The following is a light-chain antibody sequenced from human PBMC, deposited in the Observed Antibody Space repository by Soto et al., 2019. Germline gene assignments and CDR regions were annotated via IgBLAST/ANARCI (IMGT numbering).Light chain of an antibody. CDR1: XXDVGGYNY. CDR3: SSYAGSNRV. Sequence: QSALTQPPSASGSPGQSVTISCTGXXXDVGGYNYVSWYQQHPGKAPKLMIYEVSKRPSGVPDRFSGSKSGNTASLTVSGLQAEDEADYYCSSYAGSNRVFGGGTKLTVL. V-gene: IGLV2-8*01. J-gene: IGLJ2*01. CDR2: EVS.